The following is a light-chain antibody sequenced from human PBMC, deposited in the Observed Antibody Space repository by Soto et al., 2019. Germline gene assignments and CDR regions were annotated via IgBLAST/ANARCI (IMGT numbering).Light chain of an antibody. V-gene: IGKV3-20*01. CDR2: GAS. Sequence: EIVLTQSPGTLSLSPGERATLSCRASQSVSSSYLAWYQQKPGQAPRLLIYGASSRATGNPDRFSGSGSGTDFTLTISRLEPEDFAVYYCQQYGSSGTFGQGTKVDIK. CDR3: QQYGSSGT. J-gene: IGKJ1*01. CDR1: QSVSSSY.